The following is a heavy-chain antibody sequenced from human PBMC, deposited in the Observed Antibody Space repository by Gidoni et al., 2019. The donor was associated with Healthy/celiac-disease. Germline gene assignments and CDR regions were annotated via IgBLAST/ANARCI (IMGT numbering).Heavy chain of an antibody. D-gene: IGHD3-22*01. CDR3: ARDYPHDSSGYHYGDAFDI. J-gene: IGHJ3*02. CDR2: ISSSSSYI. V-gene: IGHV3-21*01. CDR1: GFTFSSYS. Sequence: EVQLVESGGGLVKPGGSLRLSCAASGFTFSSYSMNWVRQAPGKGLEWVSSISSSSSYIYYADSVKGRFTISRDNAKNSLYLQMNSLRAEDTAVYYCARDYPHDSSGYHYGDAFDIWGQGTMVTVSS.